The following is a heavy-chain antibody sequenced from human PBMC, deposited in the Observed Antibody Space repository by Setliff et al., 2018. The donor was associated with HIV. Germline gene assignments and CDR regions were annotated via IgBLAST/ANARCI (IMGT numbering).Heavy chain of an antibody. V-gene: IGHV4-39*01. D-gene: IGHD3-10*01. CDR2: IYYSGST. J-gene: IGHJ5*02. CDR1: GGSISSSSYY. CDR3: ARVRSGSYSGGSNWFDP. Sequence: SETLSLTCTVSGGSISSSSYYWGWIRQPPGKGLEWIGSIYYSGSTYYNPSLKSRVTISVDTSKNQFSLKLSSVTAADTAVYYCARVRSGSYSGGSNWFDPWGQGTLVTVSS.